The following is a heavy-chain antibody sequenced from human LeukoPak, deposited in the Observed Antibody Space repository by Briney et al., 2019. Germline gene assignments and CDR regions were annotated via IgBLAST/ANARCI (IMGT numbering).Heavy chain of an antibody. CDR1: GSSVSGYY. D-gene: IGHD3-9*01. Sequence: SETLSLTCTVSGSSVSGYYWSWIRQSAGKGLEWIGRIYSSGSTNYNPSLKSRVSMSVDTSKNQFSLKLSSVTAADTAVYYCARASYYDILTGYLAFGLWGRGTLVTVSS. CDR2: IYSSGST. CDR3: ARASYYDILTGYLAFGL. J-gene: IGHJ2*01. V-gene: IGHV4-4*07.